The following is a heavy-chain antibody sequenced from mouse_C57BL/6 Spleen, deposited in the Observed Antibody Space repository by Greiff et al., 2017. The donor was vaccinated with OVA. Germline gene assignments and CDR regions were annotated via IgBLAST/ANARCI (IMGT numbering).Heavy chain of an antibody. CDR2: IDPSDSYT. CDR3: ARSLLSYFDV. D-gene: IGHD6-1*01. CDR1: GYTFTSYW. Sequence: QVQLQQPGAELVRPGTSVKLSCKASGYTFTSYWMPWVKQRPGQGLEWIGVIDPSDSYTNYNQKFKGKATLTVDTSSSTAYMQLSSLTSEDSAVYYCARSLLSYFDVWGTGTTVTVSS. J-gene: IGHJ1*03. V-gene: IGHV1-59*01.